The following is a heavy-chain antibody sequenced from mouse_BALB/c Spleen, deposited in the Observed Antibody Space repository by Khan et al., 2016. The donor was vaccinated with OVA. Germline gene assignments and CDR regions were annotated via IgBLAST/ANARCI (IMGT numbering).Heavy chain of an antibody. D-gene: IGHD1-1*01. CDR2: IWAGGST. Sequence: QVQLKESGPGLVAPSQSLSITCTVSGFSLTSYGVHWVRQPPGKGLEWLGIIWAGGSTNYNSALMSRLSLRKDNPKSQVFVKMISLQTDDTAIYYCARDHGNTYEYFDYWGQGTTLTVSS. J-gene: IGHJ2*01. CDR3: ARDHGNTYEYFDY. V-gene: IGHV2-9*02. CDR1: GFSLTSYG.